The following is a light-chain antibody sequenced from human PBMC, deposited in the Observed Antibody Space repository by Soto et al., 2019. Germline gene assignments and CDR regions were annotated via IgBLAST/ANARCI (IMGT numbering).Light chain of an antibody. CDR2: DVS. Sequence: QSVLTQPASVSGSPGRSITISCTGTSSDVGGYNYVSWYQQHPGKAPKLMIYDVSNRPSGVSNRFSGSKSGNTASLTFSGLQAEDEADYYCSSYTSSSPYVFGNGTKVTVL. CDR1: SSDVGGYNY. J-gene: IGLJ1*01. V-gene: IGLV2-14*01. CDR3: SSYTSSSPYV.